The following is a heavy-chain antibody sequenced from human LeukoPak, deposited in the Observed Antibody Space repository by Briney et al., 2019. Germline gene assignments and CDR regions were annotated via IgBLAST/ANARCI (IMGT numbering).Heavy chain of an antibody. J-gene: IGHJ4*02. CDR1: GFTFSNLW. CDR2: IKQDGSEK. CDR3: ATSKAAAGTD. V-gene: IGHV3-7*03. Sequence: PGGSLRLSCAASGFTFSNLWMSWVRQAPGKGLKWVANIKQDGSEKYYVDSVKGRFTISRDNAQNSLYLQMNSLRAEDTAIYYCATSKAAAGTDWGQGTLVTVSS. D-gene: IGHD6-13*01.